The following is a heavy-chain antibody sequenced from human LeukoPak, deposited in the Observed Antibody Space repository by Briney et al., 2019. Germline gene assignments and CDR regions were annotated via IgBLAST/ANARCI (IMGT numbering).Heavy chain of an antibody. V-gene: IGHV1-18*01. D-gene: IGHD1-26*01. CDR1: GYTFTSYG. CDR2: ISTYNGNT. Sequence: ASVKVSCKVSGYTFTSYGISWVRQAPGQGLEWMGWISTYNGNTNYAQKLQGRVTMTTDTSTSTVYMELGSLRSDDTAVYYCARDKPGIVGVTATFDPWGQGTLVTVSS. CDR3: ARDKPGIVGVTATFDP. J-gene: IGHJ5*02.